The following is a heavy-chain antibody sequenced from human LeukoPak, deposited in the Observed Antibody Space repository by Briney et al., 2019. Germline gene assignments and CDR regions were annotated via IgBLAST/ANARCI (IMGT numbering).Heavy chain of an antibody. CDR1: GGSITNSY. CDR3: ARDPLSTNDFDI. V-gene: IGHV4-59*01. J-gene: IGHJ3*02. CDR2: INYSGST. Sequence: SETLSLTCTVSGGSITNSYWNWIRQSPGKGLEGIGYINYSGSTNYNPSLKSRATISVDTSKNQFSLKLSSVTAADTAVYFCARDPLSTNDFDIWGQGTMVTVSS. D-gene: IGHD1-1*01.